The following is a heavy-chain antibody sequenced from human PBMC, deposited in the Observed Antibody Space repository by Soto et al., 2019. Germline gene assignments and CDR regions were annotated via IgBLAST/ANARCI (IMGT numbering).Heavy chain of an antibody. D-gene: IGHD3-22*01. J-gene: IGHJ4*02. CDR1: GFTFSSYG. Sequence: TGGSLRLSCAASGFTFSSYGMHWVRQAPGKGLEWVAVIWYDGSNKYYADSVKGRFTISRDNSKSTLYLQMNSLRAEDTAVYYCARDPPHYYDSSGYPFDYWGQGTLVTVSS. CDR2: IWYDGSNK. CDR3: ARDPPHYYDSSGYPFDY. V-gene: IGHV3-33*01.